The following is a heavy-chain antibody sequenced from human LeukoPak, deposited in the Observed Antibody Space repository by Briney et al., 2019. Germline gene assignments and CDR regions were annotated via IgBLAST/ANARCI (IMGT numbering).Heavy chain of an antibody. CDR1: GYSFTNFW. D-gene: IGHD5-24*01. CDR2: IYPGDSDT. Sequence: GESLKISCKGSGYSFTNFWIGWVRQMPGKGLEWMGIIYPGDSDTRYSPSLQGQVTISADKSISTAYLQWSSLKASDTAMYYCARAPFRRDGYNHFDYWGQGTLVTVSS. J-gene: IGHJ4*02. CDR3: ARAPFRRDGYNHFDY. V-gene: IGHV5-51*01.